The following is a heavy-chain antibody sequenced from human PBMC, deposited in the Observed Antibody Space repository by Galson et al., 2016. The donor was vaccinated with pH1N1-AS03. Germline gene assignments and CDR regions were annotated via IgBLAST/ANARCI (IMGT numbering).Heavy chain of an antibody. V-gene: IGHV3-66*02. Sequence: SLRLSCAASGFTLNAYSLNWVRQAPGKGLEWISVIFTGGTTYYADSVRGRFTISRDDSRNTLYLQMNSLRNEDTAVYYCARGITIFGLARPALDSWGQGTRVTVSS. CDR1: GFTLNAYS. J-gene: IGHJ4*02. CDR3: ARGITIFGLARPALDS. D-gene: IGHD3-3*01. CDR2: IFTGGTT.